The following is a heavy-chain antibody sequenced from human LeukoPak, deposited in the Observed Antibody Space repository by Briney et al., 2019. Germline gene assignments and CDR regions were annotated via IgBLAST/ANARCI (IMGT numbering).Heavy chain of an antibody. CDR3: AKSLGYYDSSGYYLSFDY. D-gene: IGHD3-22*01. CDR1: GFTFSSYA. CDR2: ISGSGGST. J-gene: IGHJ4*02. V-gene: IGHV3-23*01. Sequence: GGSLRLSCAASGFTFSSYAMSWVRQAPGKGLEWVSAISGSGGSTYYADSVKGRFTISRDNSKNTLYLQMNSLRAEDTAVYYCAKSLGYYDSSGYYLSFDYWGQGTLVTVSS.